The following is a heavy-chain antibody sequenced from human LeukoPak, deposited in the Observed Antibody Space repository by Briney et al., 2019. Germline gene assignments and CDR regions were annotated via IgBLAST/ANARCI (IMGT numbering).Heavy chain of an antibody. CDR1: GFTFSSYA. Sequence: GGSLRLSCAASGFTFSSYAMSWVRQAPGKGLEWVSAISGSGGSTYYADSVKGRFTISRDNSKNTLYLQMNSLRAEDTAVYYCATTPDYGGNSGFDYWGQGTLVAVSS. D-gene: IGHD4-23*01. CDR3: ATTPDYGGNSGFDY. J-gene: IGHJ4*02. V-gene: IGHV3-23*01. CDR2: ISGSGGST.